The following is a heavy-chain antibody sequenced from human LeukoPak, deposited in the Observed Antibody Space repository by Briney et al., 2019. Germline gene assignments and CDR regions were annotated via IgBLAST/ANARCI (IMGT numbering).Heavy chain of an antibody. CDR2: ISGYNDNT. D-gene: IGHD1-26*01. CDR1: GYTFTSYG. V-gene: IGHV1-18*01. Sequence: ASVKVSCKASGYTFTSYGISWVRQAPGQGLEWMGWISGYNDNTKYYAQKLQGRVTMTTDTSTSTAYMELRSLRSDDTAVYYCARDTKRSRARWENLGFDPWGQGTLVTVSS. J-gene: IGHJ5*02. CDR3: ARDTKRSRARWENLGFDP.